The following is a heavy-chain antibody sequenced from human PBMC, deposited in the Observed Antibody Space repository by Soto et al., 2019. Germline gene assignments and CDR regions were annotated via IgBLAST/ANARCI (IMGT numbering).Heavy chain of an antibody. J-gene: IGHJ4*02. D-gene: IGHD3-16*01. CDR2: IGGRGGHT. CDR3: AKGRSFLITSYATTFDY. V-gene: IGHV3-23*01. CDR1: GFTFTDYA. Sequence: EVRLLESGGGLVPPGGSLRLSCAASGFTFTDYAMSWVRQAPGKGLECVSVIGGRGGHTYYADSVKGRFTISRDNSKNTVYLEMNSLTAEDTALYFCAKGRSFLITSYATTFDYWGLGILVTVSS.